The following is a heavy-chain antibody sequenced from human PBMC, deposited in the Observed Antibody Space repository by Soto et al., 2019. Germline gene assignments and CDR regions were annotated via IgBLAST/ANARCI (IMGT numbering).Heavy chain of an antibody. J-gene: IGHJ6*02. V-gene: IGHV3-49*03. Sequence: SLRLSCTASGFTFGDYATSWFRQAPGKGLEWVGFIRSKAYGGTTEYAASVKGRFTISRDDSKSIAYLQMNSLKTEDTAVYYCTRDHTEMATMGGMDVWGQGTTVTVSS. CDR3: TRDHTEMATMGGMDV. CDR2: IRSKAYGGTT. CDR1: GFTFGDYA. D-gene: IGHD5-12*01.